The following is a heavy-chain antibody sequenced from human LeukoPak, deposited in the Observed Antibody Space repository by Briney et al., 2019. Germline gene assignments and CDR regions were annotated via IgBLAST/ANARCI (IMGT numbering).Heavy chain of an antibody. CDR1: GLTFSGYW. V-gene: IGHV3-21*01. Sequence: GGSLRLSCAASGLTFSGYWMSWVRQAPGKGLEWVSSISSSSSYIYYADSVKGRFTISRDNAKNSLYLQMNSLRAEDTAVYNCARARSRYGSGSYNFDYWGQGTLVTVSS. CDR3: ARARSRYGSGSYNFDY. CDR2: ISSSSSYI. J-gene: IGHJ4*02. D-gene: IGHD3-10*01.